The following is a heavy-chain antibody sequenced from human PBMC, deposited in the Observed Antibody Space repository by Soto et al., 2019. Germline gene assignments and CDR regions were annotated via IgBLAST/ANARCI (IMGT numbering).Heavy chain of an antibody. Sequence: NPSETLSLTCAVYGGSFSGYYWSWIRQPPGKGLEWIGEINHSGSTNYNPSLKSRVTISVDTSKNQYSLKLSSVTAADMAVYLFSGNVLHFYEWRENWFYPWCQGTLVTISS. J-gene: IGHJ5*02. CDR3: SGNVLHFYEWRENWFYP. CDR1: GGSFSGYY. CDR2: INHSGST. V-gene: IGHV4-34*01. D-gene: IGHD3-3*02.